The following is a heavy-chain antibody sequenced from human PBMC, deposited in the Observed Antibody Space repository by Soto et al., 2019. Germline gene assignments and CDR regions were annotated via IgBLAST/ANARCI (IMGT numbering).Heavy chain of an antibody. V-gene: IGHV1-18*04. CDR3: AREHYYGSGSYYRAEIDY. Sequence: GASVKVSCKASGYTFTSYGISWVRQAPGRGLEWMGWISAYNGNTNYAQKLQGRVTMTTDTSTSTAYMELRSLRSDDTAVYYCAREHYYGSGSYYRAEIDYWGQGTLVTVS. D-gene: IGHD3-10*01. CDR2: ISAYNGNT. J-gene: IGHJ4*02. CDR1: GYTFTSYG.